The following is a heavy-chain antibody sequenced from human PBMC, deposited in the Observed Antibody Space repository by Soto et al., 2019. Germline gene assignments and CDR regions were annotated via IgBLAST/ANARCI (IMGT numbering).Heavy chain of an antibody. CDR3: ARDRSGSYYTPFDY. Sequence: GGSLRLSCAASGFTFSSYGMHWVRQAPGKGLEWVAVIWYDGSNKYYADSVKDRFTISRDNSKNTLYLQMNSLRAEDTAVYYCARDRSGSYYTPFDYWGQGTLVTVSS. CDR1: GFTFSSYG. V-gene: IGHV3-33*01. D-gene: IGHD1-26*01. J-gene: IGHJ4*02. CDR2: IWYDGSNK.